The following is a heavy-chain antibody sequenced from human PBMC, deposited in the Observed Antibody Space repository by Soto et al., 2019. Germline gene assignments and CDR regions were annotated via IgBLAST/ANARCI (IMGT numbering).Heavy chain of an antibody. V-gene: IGHV3-30-3*01. D-gene: IGHD5-18*01. J-gene: IGHJ4*02. CDR1: GFTFSSYA. Sequence: QVQLVESGGGVVQPGRSLRLSCAASGFTFSSYAMHWVRQAPGKGLEWVAVISYDGSNKYYADSVKGRFTISRDNSKNTLYLQMNSLRAEDTAVYYCARDPVDTAMVMGFDYWGQGTLFTVSS. CDR2: ISYDGSNK. CDR3: ARDPVDTAMVMGFDY.